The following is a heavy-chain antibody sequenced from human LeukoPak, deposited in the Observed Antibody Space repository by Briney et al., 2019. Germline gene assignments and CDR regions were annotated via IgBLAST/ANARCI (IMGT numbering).Heavy chain of an antibody. D-gene: IGHD5-18*01. J-gene: IGHJ6*04. V-gene: IGHV1-69*06. CDR1: GYTFTSYY. Sequence: GASVKVPCKASGYTFTSYYMHWVRQAPGQGLEWMGGIIPIFGTANYAQKFQGRVTITADNSTSTAYMELSSLRSEDTAVYYCAAGGYSYAPSYYYGMDVWGKGTTVTVSS. CDR3: AAGGYSYAPSYYYGMDV. CDR2: IIPIFGTA.